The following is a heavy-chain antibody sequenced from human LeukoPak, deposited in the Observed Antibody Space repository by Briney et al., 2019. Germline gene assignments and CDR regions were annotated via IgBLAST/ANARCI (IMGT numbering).Heavy chain of an antibody. CDR1: GFTFSSYW. D-gene: IGHD6-13*01. CDR3: SKESAGSSRWYSQHFDN. Sequence: GGSLRLSCAASGFTFSSYWMSWVRQAPGKGLEWVANIKQDGSEKYYVDSVKGRFTISRDNSKNTVFLQMDSLRDEDTAVYYCSKESAGSSRWYSQHFDNWGQGSLVTVSS. CDR2: IKQDGSEK. V-gene: IGHV3-7*03. J-gene: IGHJ4*02.